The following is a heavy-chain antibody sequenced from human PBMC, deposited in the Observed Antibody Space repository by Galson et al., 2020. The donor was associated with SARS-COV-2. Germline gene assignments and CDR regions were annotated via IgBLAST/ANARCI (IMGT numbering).Heavy chain of an antibody. V-gene: IGHV3-15*01. CDR2: IKSKTDGGTT. J-gene: IGHJ3*02. CDR3: TTDSYHGDSTHAFDI. Sequence: GGSLRLSCAASGFTFSNAWMSWVRQAPGKGLEWVGRIKSKTDGGTTDYAAPVKGRFTISRDDSKNTLYLQMNSLKTEDTAVYYCTTDSYHGDSTHAFDIWGQGTMVTVSS. D-gene: IGHD4-17*01. CDR1: GFTFSNAW.